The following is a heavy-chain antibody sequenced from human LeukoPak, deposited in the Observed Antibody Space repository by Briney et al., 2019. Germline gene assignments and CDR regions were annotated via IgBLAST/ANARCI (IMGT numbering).Heavy chain of an antibody. V-gene: IGHV3-33*08. CDR1: GFTSSSYG. CDR2: VFDDGSRE. J-gene: IGHJ4*02. CDR3: ARDFKSGYVDS. Sequence: GGSLRVSCVASGFTSSSYGMHWVRRAPGKGLEWVAVVFDDGSREDFADSVKGRFTISRDNSKNTVLLQMNSLRAEDTAVYYCARDFKSGYVDSWGQGTLVTVSS. D-gene: IGHD3-3*01.